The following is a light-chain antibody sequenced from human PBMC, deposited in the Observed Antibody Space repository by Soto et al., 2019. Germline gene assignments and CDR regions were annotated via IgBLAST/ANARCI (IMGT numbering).Light chain of an antibody. CDR2: GAS. Sequence: EIVLTQSPGTLSLSPGERSTLSFMASQSVSSSYLAWYQQIPGQAPRLLIYGASNRATGIPDRFSGSGSGTDFTLTISRLEPEDFAVYYCQQYGSSGTFGQGTKVDIK. CDR1: QSVSSSY. J-gene: IGKJ1*01. CDR3: QQYGSSGT. V-gene: IGKV3-20*01.